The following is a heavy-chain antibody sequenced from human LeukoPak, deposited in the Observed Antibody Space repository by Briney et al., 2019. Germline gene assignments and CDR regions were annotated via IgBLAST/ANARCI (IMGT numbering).Heavy chain of an antibody. Sequence: GGSLRLSCAASGFSFSNYWMKWVRQDPGKGLEWVADINEDGSEKYYVDSVRGRFTISRDNAKNSLYLQMNSLRTEDTAIYYCARGGVRRGYYDYWGQGTLVTVSS. CDR1: GFSFSNYW. V-gene: IGHV3-7*01. CDR3: ARGGVRRGYYDY. J-gene: IGHJ4*02. CDR2: INEDGSEK. D-gene: IGHD1-14*01.